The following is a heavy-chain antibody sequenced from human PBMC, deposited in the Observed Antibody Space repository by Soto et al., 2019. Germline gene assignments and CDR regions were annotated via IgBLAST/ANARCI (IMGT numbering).Heavy chain of an antibody. D-gene: IGHD5-18*01. J-gene: IGHJ4*02. CDR3: ARDSGGYSYGPIDY. V-gene: IGHV3-48*03. CDR2: ISSSGSTI. CDR1: GFTFSSYE. Sequence: PGGSLRLSCPASGFTFSSYEMNWVRQAPGKGLEWVSYISSSGSTIYYADSVKGRFTISRDNAKNSLYLQMNSLRAEDTAVYYCARDSGGYSYGPIDYWGQGTLVTVS.